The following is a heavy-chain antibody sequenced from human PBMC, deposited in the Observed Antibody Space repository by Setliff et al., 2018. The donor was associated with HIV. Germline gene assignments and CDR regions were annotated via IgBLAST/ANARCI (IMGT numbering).Heavy chain of an antibody. CDR1: GFSFSNSW. CDR2: IKEDGREK. D-gene: IGHD3-3*01. V-gene: IGHV3-7*01. J-gene: IGHJ4*02. Sequence: GESLTISCAASGFSFSNSWMTWVRQAPGKGLEWVATIKEDGREKYYVGSAKGRFTISRDNAKRSLYLQVNRLKTDDTAFYYCATFADGPDSWGQGTLVTVSS. CDR3: ATFADGPDS.